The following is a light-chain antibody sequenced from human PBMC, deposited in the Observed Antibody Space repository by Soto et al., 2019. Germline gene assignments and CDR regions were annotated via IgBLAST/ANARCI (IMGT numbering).Light chain of an antibody. CDR2: AAS. J-gene: IGKJ5*01. CDR3: QKYSSVIT. CDR1: QGISNF. Sequence: DIQMTQSPSSLSASVGDRVTITCRASQGISNFLAWYQQKPGKVPKLLISAASTLQSGVPSRVSGSGSGTDFTLTITRLQPEDVATYYCQKYSSVITFGQGTRLEI. V-gene: IGKV1-27*01.